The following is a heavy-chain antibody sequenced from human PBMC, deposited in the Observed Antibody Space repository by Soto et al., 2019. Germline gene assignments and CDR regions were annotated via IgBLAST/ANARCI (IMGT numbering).Heavy chain of an antibody. CDR2: ISAYNGNT. CDR3: ARDRGFLEWLPLPLYYYYYGMDV. CDR1: GYTFTSYG. V-gene: IGHV1-18*04. D-gene: IGHD3-3*01. J-gene: IGHJ6*02. Sequence: GASVKVSCKASGYTFTSYGISWVRQAPGQGLEWMGWISAYNGNTNYAQKLQGRVTMTTDTSTSTAYMELRSLRSDDTAVYYCARDRGFLEWLPLPLYYYYYGMDVWGQGTTVTSP.